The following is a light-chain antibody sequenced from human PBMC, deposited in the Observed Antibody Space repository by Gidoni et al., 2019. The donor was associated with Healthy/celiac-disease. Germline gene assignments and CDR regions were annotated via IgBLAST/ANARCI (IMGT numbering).Light chain of an antibody. CDR1: QSVSSY. J-gene: IGKJ4*01. Sequence: EIVLTQSPATLSLSPGERATLSCRASQSVSSYLTWYQQKPGQAPRLLIYDASNRATGIPARFSGSGSVTDFTLTIISLEPEDFAVYYCHQRSNWPTPTFXGXTKVEIK. CDR3: HQRSNWPTPT. CDR2: DAS. V-gene: IGKV3-11*01.